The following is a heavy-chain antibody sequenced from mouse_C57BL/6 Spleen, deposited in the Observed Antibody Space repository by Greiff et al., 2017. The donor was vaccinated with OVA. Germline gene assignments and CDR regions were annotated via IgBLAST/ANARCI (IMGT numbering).Heavy chain of an antibody. D-gene: IGHD1-1*01. CDR3: ARSLYFGSSYWYVDV. J-gene: IGHJ1*03. CDR2: IDTSDSET. CDR1: GYTFTSYW. Sequence: VQLQQPGAELVRPGSSVKLSCKASGYTFTSYWMHWVKQRPIQGLEWIGNIDTSDSETHYNQKFKDKATLTVDKSSSTAYMQLSSLTSEDSAVYYCARSLYFGSSYWYVDVWGTGTTVTVSS. V-gene: IGHV1-52*01.